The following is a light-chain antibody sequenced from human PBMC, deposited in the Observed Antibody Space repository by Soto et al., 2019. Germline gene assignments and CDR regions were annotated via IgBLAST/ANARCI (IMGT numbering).Light chain of an antibody. CDR1: LSISSC. Sequence: DIQMTKSPSSLSASVGDRVTITWRASLSISSCLNWYQQKLGKAPKLLIYASSSLQSGVTSSFSGIVSGGDFFLTISCLQTKHFATYYCRQSYSPPRTFGKGTKVEIK. CDR2: ASS. J-gene: IGKJ1*01. CDR3: RQSYSPPRT. V-gene: IGKV1-39*01.